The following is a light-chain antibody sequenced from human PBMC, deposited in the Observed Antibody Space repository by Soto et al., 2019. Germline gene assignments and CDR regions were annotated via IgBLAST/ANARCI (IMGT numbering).Light chain of an antibody. V-gene: IGLV1-47*01. CDR3: ATREVNIRAVV. J-gene: IGLJ2*01. Sequence: QAVVTQPPSASRTPGQRVTISCSGITSNIGRNYVHWSRQVPGTAPKLLIYRNHHRPSGVPGRVSASKSGTSAFLVITGLRTDDVADYFCATREVNIRAVVFGSGSKLTV. CDR1: TSNIGRNY. CDR2: RNH.